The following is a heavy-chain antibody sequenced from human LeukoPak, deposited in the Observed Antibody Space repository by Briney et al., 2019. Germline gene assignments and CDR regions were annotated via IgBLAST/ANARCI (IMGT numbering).Heavy chain of an antibody. V-gene: IGHV3-21*01. Sequence: SGGSLRLSCAASGFTFSSYSMNWVRQAPGKGLEWVSSISSSSSYIYYADSVKGRFTISRDNAKNSLYLQMNSLRAEDTAVYYCARDPVLRFLEWLSPFDYGMDVWGQGTTVTVSS. CDR1: GFTFSSYS. J-gene: IGHJ6*02. D-gene: IGHD3-3*01. CDR3: ARDPVLRFLEWLSPFDYGMDV. CDR2: ISSSSSYI.